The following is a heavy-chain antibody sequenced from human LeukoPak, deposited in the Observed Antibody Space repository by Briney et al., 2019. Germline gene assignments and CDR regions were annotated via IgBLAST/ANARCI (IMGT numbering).Heavy chain of an antibody. J-gene: IGHJ3*02. Sequence: SETLSLTCTVSGYSISTSYYWGWIRQPPGKGLEWIGGIYHSGNTYYNPSLKSRVTISVDTSKNQFSLKLSSVTAADTAVYYCARALIYYYDSSGYYYDGGAFDIWGQGTMVTVSS. D-gene: IGHD3-22*01. CDR2: IYHSGNT. CDR1: GYSISTSYY. V-gene: IGHV4-38-2*02. CDR3: ARALIYYYDSSGYYYDGGAFDI.